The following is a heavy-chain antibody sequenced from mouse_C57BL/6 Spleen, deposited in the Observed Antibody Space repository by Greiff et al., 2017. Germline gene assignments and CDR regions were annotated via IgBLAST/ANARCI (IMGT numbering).Heavy chain of an antibody. D-gene: IGHD2-4*01. CDR2: IWWGDDK. V-gene: IGHV8-8*01. CDR1: GFSLSTFGMG. J-gene: IGHJ3*01. CDR3: ARILYYDYGSWFAY. Sequence: QVTLKESGPGILQPSQTLSLTCSFSGFSLSTFGMGVGWIRPPSGMGLEWLGHIWWGDDKYYNPALESRLTISKNTSKNQIFLKIANVDTADTATYYCARILYYDYGSWFAYWGQGTLVTVSA.